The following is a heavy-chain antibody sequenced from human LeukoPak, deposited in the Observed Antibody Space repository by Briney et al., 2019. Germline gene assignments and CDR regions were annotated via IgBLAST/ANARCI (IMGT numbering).Heavy chain of an antibody. Sequence: GGSLRLSCTASGLTFSRYWMSWVRQAPGKGREGVANIKEDGSEESYADSVKGRFTISRENADSSLYLQMNSLIAEDTAVYYCARDPNKFDYWGQGTLVTVSS. D-gene: IGHD1/OR15-1a*01. J-gene: IGHJ4*02. V-gene: IGHV3-7*01. CDR3: ARDPNKFDY. CDR1: GLTFSRYW. CDR2: IKEDGSEE.